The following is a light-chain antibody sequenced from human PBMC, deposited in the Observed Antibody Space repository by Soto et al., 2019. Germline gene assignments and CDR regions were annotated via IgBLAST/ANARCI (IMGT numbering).Light chain of an antibody. Sequence: QSVLTQPPSASGTHGQRVTISCSGSSSNIGSNTVNWYQQLPGTAPKLLIYSNNQRPSGVPDRFSGSKSGTSASLAISGLQSEDEADYYCAAWDDSLNGCVFGGGTQVTVL. V-gene: IGLV1-44*01. CDR2: SNN. J-gene: IGLJ3*02. CDR3: AAWDDSLNGCV. CDR1: SSNIGSNT.